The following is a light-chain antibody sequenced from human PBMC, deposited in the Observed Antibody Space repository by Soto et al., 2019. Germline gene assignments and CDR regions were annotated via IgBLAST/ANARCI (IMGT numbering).Light chain of an antibody. V-gene: IGKV3-20*01. CDR3: QQYDTSPLT. CDR2: GAF. Sequence: EVVLTQSPGTLSLSPGERATLSCRASQYISSNYLAWYQQKPGRAPRLLIFGAFNRAPGVPDRFSGSASGTDFALTISGLEPEDFAVYYCQQYDTSPLTFGEGTKV. CDR1: QYISSNY. J-gene: IGKJ4*01.